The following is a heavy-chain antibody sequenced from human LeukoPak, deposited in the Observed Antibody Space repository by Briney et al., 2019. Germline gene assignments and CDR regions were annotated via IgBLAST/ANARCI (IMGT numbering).Heavy chain of an antibody. CDR2: FNPNSGGA. J-gene: IGHJ4*02. CDR1: AYTFTCYY. CDR3: ARVREWELSYFDY. D-gene: IGHD1-26*01. V-gene: IGHV1-2*02. Sequence: ASVKVSCKASAYTFTCYYMHWVRQAPAQGLEWMGWFNPNSGGANYAQTFQGRVTMTMDTSISTAYMELSRLRSDDTAVYYCARVREWELSYFDYWGQGTLVTVSS.